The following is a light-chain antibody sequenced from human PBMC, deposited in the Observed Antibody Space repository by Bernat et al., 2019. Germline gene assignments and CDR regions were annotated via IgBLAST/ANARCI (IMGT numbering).Light chain of an antibody. V-gene: IGKV1-33*01. J-gene: IGKJ3*01. Sequence: DIQMTQSPSSMSASVGDRVTITCQASQDISNYLNWYQQKPGKAPKLLIYDASNLETGVPSRFSGSGSGTDFTFTISSLQPEDIATFYCQQYDTPPFTFCPGTQVDL. CDR3: QQYDTPPFT. CDR1: QDISNY. CDR2: DAS.